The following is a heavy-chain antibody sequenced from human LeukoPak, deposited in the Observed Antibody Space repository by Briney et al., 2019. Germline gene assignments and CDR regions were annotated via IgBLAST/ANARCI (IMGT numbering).Heavy chain of an antibody. CDR1: GYTFTGYY. CDR2: INPNSGGT. V-gene: IGHV1-2*02. J-gene: IGHJ4*02. CDR3: AREGVRYCSSTSCLDY. D-gene: IGHD2-2*01. Sequence: ASVKVSCKASGYTFTGYYMHWVRQAPGQGLEWMGWINPNSGGTNYAQKFQGRVTMTRDTSISTAYMELSRLRSDDTAVYYCAREGVRYCSSTSCLDYWGQGTLVTVSS.